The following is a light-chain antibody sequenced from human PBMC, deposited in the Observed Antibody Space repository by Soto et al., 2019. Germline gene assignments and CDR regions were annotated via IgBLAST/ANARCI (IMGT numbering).Light chain of an antibody. CDR1: QSLLHSNGYNY. Sequence: DVLMTQSPLSLPFTLGQPSSISCRSSQSLLHSNGYNYLDWYLQRPGQSPQLLIYLGSNRASGVPYRFSGSGSGTDFTLKISRVEAEDVGVYYCMQAVQTPPTFGQGTRLEI. V-gene: IGKV2-28*01. CDR2: LGS. CDR3: MQAVQTPPT. J-gene: IGKJ5*01.